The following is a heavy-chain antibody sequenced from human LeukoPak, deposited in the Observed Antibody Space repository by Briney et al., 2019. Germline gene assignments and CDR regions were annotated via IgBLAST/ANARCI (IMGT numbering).Heavy chain of an antibody. CDR1: GFTFDDYG. D-gene: IGHD3-3*01. V-gene: IGHV3-20*04. CDR2: INWNGGST. J-gene: IGHJ4*02. CDR3: AKQLRFLEWLFVY. Sequence: PGGSLRLSCAASGFTFDDYGMSWVRQAPGKGLEWVSGINWNGGSTGYADSVKGRFTISRDNAKNSLYLQMNSLRAEDTAVYYCAKQLRFLEWLFVYWGQGTLVTVSS.